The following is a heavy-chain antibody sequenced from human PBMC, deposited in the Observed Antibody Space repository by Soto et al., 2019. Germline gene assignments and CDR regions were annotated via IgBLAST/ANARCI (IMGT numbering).Heavy chain of an antibody. J-gene: IGHJ5*02. CDR1: GYTFTSYG. Sequence: QVQLVQSGAEVKKPGASVKVSCKASGYTFTSYGISWVRQAPGQGLEWMGWISAYNGNTNYAQKLQGRVTMTTDTSTSTAYMELRSLRSDDTAVYYCARERNYYGSGSYYNVWFDPWGQGTLVTVSS. CDR3: ARERNYYGSGSYYNVWFDP. CDR2: ISAYNGNT. V-gene: IGHV1-18*04. D-gene: IGHD3-10*01.